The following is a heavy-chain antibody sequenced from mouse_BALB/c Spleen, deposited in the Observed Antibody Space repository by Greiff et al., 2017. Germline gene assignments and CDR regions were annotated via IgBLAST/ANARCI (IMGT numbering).Heavy chain of an antibody. V-gene: IGHV5-6-3*01. CDR3: ARAGWSLDY. CDR1: GFTFSSYG. Sequence: EVNLVESGGGLVQPGGSLKLSCAASGFTFSSYGMSWVRQTPDKRLELVATINSNGGSTYYPDSVKGRFTISRDNAKNTLYLQMSSLKSEDTAMYYCARAGWSLDYWGQGTTLTVSS. J-gene: IGHJ2*01. CDR2: INSNGGST.